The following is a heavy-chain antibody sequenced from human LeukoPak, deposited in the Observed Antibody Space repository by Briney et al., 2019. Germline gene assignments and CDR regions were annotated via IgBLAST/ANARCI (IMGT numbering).Heavy chain of an antibody. D-gene: IGHD3-9*01. CDR3: AKEIYTLRRPCFDY. J-gene: IGHJ4*02. V-gene: IGHV3-23*01. Sequence: GGSLRLSCAASGFTFTTYAMSWVRQAPGKGLEWVSGIGGSGADIYYSDSVKGRFTISRDNSKNTLYLQMNSLRAEDTAIYYCAKEIYTLRRPCFDYWGQGTLVTVSS. CDR1: GFTFTTYA. CDR2: IGGSGADI.